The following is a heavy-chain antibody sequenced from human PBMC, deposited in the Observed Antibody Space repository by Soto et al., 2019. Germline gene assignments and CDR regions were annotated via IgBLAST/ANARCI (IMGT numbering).Heavy chain of an antibody. V-gene: IGHV3-30-3*01. CDR2: ISYDGSNK. D-gene: IGHD2-2*01. CDR3: AAFQLAPNDFDS. J-gene: IGHJ4*02. Sequence: RDSRGAAGFTISSCAMHRVSKAPGKGLEWVAVISYDGSNKYYADSVKGRFTISRDNSKNTLYLQMNSLRAEATAVYYCAAFQLAPNDFDSWGQGTLVSVP. CDR1: GFTISSCA.